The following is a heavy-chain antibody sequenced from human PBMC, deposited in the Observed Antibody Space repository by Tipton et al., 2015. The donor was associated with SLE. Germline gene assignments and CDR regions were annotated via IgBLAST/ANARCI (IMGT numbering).Heavy chain of an antibody. CDR3: ARAFVDTAIWLRSYFDY. CDR2: ISAYNGNT. V-gene: IGHV1-18*01. CDR1: GYTFTSYG. J-gene: IGHJ4*02. D-gene: IGHD5-18*01. Sequence: QLVQSGAEVKKPGASVKVSCKASGYTFTSYGISWVRQAPGQGLEWMGWISAYNGNTNYAQKHQGRVTMTTDTSTSTAYMELRSLRSDDTAVDYCARAFVDTAIWLRSYFDYWGQGTLVTVSS.